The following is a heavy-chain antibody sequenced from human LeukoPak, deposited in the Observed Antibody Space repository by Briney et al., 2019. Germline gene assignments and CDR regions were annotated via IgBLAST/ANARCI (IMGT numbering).Heavy chain of an antibody. V-gene: IGHV4-61*02. CDR2: IYSSGST. D-gene: IGHD6-19*01. CDR3: ARDGYSSGWYAGWFDP. J-gene: IGHJ5*02. CDR1: GGSISSGSYY. Sequence: PSQTLSLTCTVSGGSISSGSYYWSWIRQPAGKALEWIGRIYSSGSTDYNPSLKSRVTMSVDTSKNQFSLKLSSVTAADTAVYYCARDGYSSGWYAGWFDPWGQGTLVTVSS.